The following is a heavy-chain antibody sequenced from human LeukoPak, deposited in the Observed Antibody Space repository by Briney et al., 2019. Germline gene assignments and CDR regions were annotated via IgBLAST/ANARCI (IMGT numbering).Heavy chain of an antibody. CDR1: GFTFSSYS. V-gene: IGHV3-21*04. J-gene: IGHJ5*02. CDR3: VKDHHIVLMVYASNWFDP. D-gene: IGHD2-8*01. Sequence: GGSLRLSCAASGFTFSSYSRNWVRQAPGKGLEWVSSISSSSSYIYYADSVKGRFTISRDNSKNTLYLQMNSLRDEDTAVYYCVKDHHIVLMVYASNWFDPWGQGTLVTVSS. CDR2: ISSSSSYI.